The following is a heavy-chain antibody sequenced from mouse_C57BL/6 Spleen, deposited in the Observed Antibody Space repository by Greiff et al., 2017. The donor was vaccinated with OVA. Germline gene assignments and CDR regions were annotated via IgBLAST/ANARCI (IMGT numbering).Heavy chain of an antibody. V-gene: IGHV1-53*01. CDR1: GYTFTSYW. J-gene: IGHJ2*01. CDR3: ARYSYGNYVGFDY. CDR2: INPSNGGT. Sequence: QVQLKESGTELVKPGASVKLSCKASGYTFTSYWMHWVKQRPGQGLEWIGNINPSNGGTNYNEKFKSKATLTVDKSSSTAYMQLSSLTSEDSAVYYCARYSYGNYVGFDYWGQGTTLTVSS. D-gene: IGHD2-1*01.